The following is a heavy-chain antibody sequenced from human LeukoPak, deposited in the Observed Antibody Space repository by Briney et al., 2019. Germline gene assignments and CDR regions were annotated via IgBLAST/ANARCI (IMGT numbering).Heavy chain of an antibody. CDR2: INPNSGGT. Sequence: ASVKVPCKASGYTFTGYYMHWVRQAPGQGLEWMGWINPNSGGTNYAQKFQGRVTMTRDTSISTAYMELSRLRSDDTAVYYCASRGGSGSYSGTDYWGQGTLVTVSS. CDR1: GYTFTGYY. V-gene: IGHV1-2*02. J-gene: IGHJ4*02. CDR3: ASRGGSGSYSGTDY. D-gene: IGHD3-10*01.